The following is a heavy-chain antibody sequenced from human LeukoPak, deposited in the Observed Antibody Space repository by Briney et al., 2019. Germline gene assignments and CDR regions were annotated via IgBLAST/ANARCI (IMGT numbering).Heavy chain of an antibody. CDR3: ARDAHDYGDHSVGAFDI. Sequence: GSLRLSCAASGFTFSSYSMNWVRQAPGKGLEWVSSISSSSSYIYYADSVKGRFTISRGNAKNSLYLQMNSLRAEDTAVYYCARDAHDYGDHSVGAFDIWGQGTMVTVSS. J-gene: IGHJ3*02. V-gene: IGHV3-21*01. CDR1: GFTFSSYS. D-gene: IGHD4-17*01. CDR2: ISSSSSYI.